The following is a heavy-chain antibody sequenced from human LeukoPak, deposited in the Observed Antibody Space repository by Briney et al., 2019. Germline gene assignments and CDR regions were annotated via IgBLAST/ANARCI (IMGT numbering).Heavy chain of an antibody. CDR3: ARGPYSSNWYVDY. CDR1: GFTFSSYE. D-gene: IGHD6-13*01. J-gene: IGHJ4*02. V-gene: IGHV3-48*03. CDR2: ISSSGSTI. Sequence: GGSLRLSCAASGFTFSSYEMNWVRQAPGKGLEWVSYISSSGSTIYYADSVKGRFTISRDNAKNSLYLQMNSLRAEDTAVYYCARGPYSSNWYVDYWGQGTLATVAS.